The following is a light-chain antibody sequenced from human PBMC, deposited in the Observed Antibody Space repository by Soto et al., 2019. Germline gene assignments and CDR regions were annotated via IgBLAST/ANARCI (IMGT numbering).Light chain of an antibody. J-gene: IGKJ2*01. Sequence: DIQMTQSPSTLSASVGDTVTITCRASQSLSYWLAWYQQKPGQAPKLLIHKASTLESGVPSRFSGSGSGTEYTLTISSRQPDDFATFYCQQYDRIPYTFGQGTKLEIK. CDR3: QQYDRIPYT. CDR2: KAS. V-gene: IGKV1-5*03. CDR1: QSLSYW.